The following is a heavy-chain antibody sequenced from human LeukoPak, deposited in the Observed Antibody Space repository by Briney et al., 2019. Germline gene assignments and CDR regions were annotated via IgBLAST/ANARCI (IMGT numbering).Heavy chain of an antibody. V-gene: IGHV1-8*01. CDR2: MNPNSGNT. J-gene: IGHJ4*02. CDR1: GYTFTSYD. D-gene: IGHD5-18*01. Sequence: ASVKVPCKASGYTFTSYDINWVRQATGQGLEWMGWMNPNSGNTGYAQKFQGRVTMTRNTSISTAYMELSSLRSEDTAVYYCAREIGPRQLHLWGSAFDYWGQGTLVTVSS. CDR3: AREIGPRQLHLWGSAFDY.